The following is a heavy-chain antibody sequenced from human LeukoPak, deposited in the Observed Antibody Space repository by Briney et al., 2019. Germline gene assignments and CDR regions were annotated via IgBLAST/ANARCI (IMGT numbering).Heavy chain of an antibody. CDR3: ARGGTSPGAFDL. J-gene: IGHJ3*01. D-gene: IGHD3-16*01. Sequence: PSETLSLTCTVSGGSISTGGYYWSWLRQPPGQGLEWVGYMYYTGNTHYNPSLKSRVTISVDRSKNHFSLQLNSVTAADTAVYYCARGGTSPGAFDLWGQGTMVTVYS. V-gene: IGHV4-30-2*01. CDR2: MYYTGNT. CDR1: GGSISTGGYY.